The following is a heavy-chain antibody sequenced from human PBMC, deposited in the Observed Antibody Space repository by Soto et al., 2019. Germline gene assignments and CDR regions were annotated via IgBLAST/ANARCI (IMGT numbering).Heavy chain of an antibody. CDR2: INPSGGST. Sequence: GASVKVSCKASGYTFTSYYMHWVRQAPGQGLEWMGIINPSGGSTSYAQKFQGRVTMTRDTSTSTVYMELSSLRSEDTAVYYCARARTRDSSSWYRGMDWFDPWGQGTLVTVSS. J-gene: IGHJ5*02. CDR3: ARARTRDSSSWYRGMDWFDP. D-gene: IGHD6-13*01. V-gene: IGHV1-46*03. CDR1: GYTFTSYY.